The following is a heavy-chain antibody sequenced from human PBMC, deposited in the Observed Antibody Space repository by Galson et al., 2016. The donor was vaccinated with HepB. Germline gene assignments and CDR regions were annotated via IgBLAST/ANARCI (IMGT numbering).Heavy chain of an antibody. CDR3: ARRMATITSFDY. D-gene: IGHD5-24*01. V-gene: IGHV3-74*01. J-gene: IGHJ4*02. Sequence: SLRLSCAASGFTFSSYWMHWVRQAPGKGPVWVSRINSDGSSTSYADSVKGRFTISRDNAKNTLYLQMNSLRAEDTAVYYCARRMATITSFDYWGQGTLVTVSS. CDR1: GFTFSSYW. CDR2: INSDGSST.